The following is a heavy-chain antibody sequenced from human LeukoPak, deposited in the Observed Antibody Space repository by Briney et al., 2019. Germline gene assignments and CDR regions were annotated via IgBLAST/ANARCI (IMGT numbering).Heavy chain of an antibody. V-gene: IGHV1-18*01. CDR3: ARVPVPSPPAGIGGYYFDY. D-gene: IGHD6-13*01. CDR2: ISAYNGNT. CDR1: GYTSTSYG. J-gene: IGHJ4*02. Sequence: ASVKVSCKASGYTSTSYGISWVRRAPGQGLEWMGWISAYNGNTNYAQKLQGRVTMTTDTSTSTAYMELRSLRSDDTAVYYCARVPVPSPPAGIGGYYFDYWGQGTLVTVSS.